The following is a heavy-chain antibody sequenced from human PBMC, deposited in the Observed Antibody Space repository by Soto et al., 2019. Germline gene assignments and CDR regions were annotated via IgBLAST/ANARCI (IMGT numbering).Heavy chain of an antibody. CDR1: GFTFSSYA. Sequence: PGGSLRPSCAASGFTFSSYAMSWVRQAPGKGLEWVSAISGSGGSTYYADSVKGRFTISRDNSKNTLYLQMNSLRAEDTAVYYCAKDGSIKNIAVAGGFDYWGQGTLVTVSS. J-gene: IGHJ4*02. CDR3: AKDGSIKNIAVAGGFDY. D-gene: IGHD6-19*01. CDR2: ISGSGGST. V-gene: IGHV3-23*01.